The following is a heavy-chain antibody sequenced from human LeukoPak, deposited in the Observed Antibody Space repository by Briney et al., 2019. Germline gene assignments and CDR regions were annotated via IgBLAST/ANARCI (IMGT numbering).Heavy chain of an antibody. V-gene: IGHV1-2*02. D-gene: IGHD2-8*02. J-gene: IGHJ2*01. CDR2: INPNSGDT. Sequence: ASVKVSSKASGYTFNAYYLHWVRQAPGQGLEWMGWINPNSGDTKYAQKFQGRVTMTGDTSISTAYMELSRLRFDDTAVYYCAILRLSTGLWWFFDLWGRGTLVTVSS. CDR3: AILRLSTGLWWFFDL. CDR1: GYTFNAYY.